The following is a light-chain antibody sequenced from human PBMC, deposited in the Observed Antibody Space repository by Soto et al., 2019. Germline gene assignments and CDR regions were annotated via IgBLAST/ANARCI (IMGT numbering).Light chain of an antibody. CDR1: QTIHNY. CDR3: QESFSPLYT. V-gene: IGKV1-39*01. J-gene: IGKJ2*01. CDR2: AAS. Sequence: DIQLTQSPSSLSGSVGDRVTITCRASQTIHNYLNWYQQIPGKAPKLLIYAASNLRGGVPSRFSGGGSGTDFTLTINSLQPEDYATYYCQESFSPLYTFGQETKVDIK.